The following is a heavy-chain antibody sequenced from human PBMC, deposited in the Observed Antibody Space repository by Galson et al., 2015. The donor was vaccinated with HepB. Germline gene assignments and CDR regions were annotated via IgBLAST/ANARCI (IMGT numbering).Heavy chain of an antibody. J-gene: IGHJ4*02. CDR1: GYSFTSYW. Sequence: QSGAEVKKPGESLRISCKGSGYSFTSYWISWVRQMPGKGLEWMGRIDPSDSYTNYSPSFQGHVTISADKSISTAYLQWSSLKASDTAMYYCARHWGAVAGTAGYDYWGQGTLVTVSS. CDR3: ARHWGAVAGTAGYDY. CDR2: IDPSDSYT. V-gene: IGHV5-10-1*01. D-gene: IGHD6-19*01.